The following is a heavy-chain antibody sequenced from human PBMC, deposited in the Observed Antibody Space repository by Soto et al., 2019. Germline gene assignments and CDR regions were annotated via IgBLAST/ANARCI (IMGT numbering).Heavy chain of an antibody. CDR3: AKATSGYYYYGMDV. CDR1: GFTFSSYG. Sequence: SLRLSCAASGFTFSSYGMHWVRQAPGKGLEWVAVISYDGSNKYYADSVKGRFTISRDNSKNTLYLQMNSLRAEDTAVYYCAKATSGYYYYGMDVWGQGTTVTV. J-gene: IGHJ6*02. V-gene: IGHV3-30*18. CDR2: ISYDGSNK.